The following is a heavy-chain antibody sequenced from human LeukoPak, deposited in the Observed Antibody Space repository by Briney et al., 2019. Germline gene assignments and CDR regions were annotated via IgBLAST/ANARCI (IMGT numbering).Heavy chain of an antibody. CDR1: GGSISSSSYY. Sequence: KSSETLSLTCTVSGGSISSSSYYWGWIRQPPGKGLEWIGSIYYSGSTYYNPSLKSRVTISVDTSKNQFSLKPSSVTAADTAVYYCARSPSDYDILTGYYLTWFDPWGQGTLVTVSS. D-gene: IGHD3-9*01. J-gene: IGHJ5*02. CDR3: ARSPSDYDILTGYYLTWFDP. V-gene: IGHV4-39*07. CDR2: IYYSGST.